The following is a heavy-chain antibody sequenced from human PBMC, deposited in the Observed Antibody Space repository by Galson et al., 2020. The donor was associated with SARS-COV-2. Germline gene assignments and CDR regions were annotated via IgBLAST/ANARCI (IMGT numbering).Heavy chain of an antibody. J-gene: IGHJ4*02. Sequence: GESLKISCAASGFTFSNYWMTWVRQAPGKGFEWVANIKLDGSEKQYMDSVRGRFPISRDNGQNLLFLQMDSLRAEDTGVYYCARESGGALWFGVLYKPVDDWSQGTLVIVSS. CDR1: GFTFSNYW. CDR3: ARESGGALWFGVLYKPVDD. D-gene: IGHD3-10*01. V-gene: IGHV3-7*05. CDR2: IKLDGSEK.